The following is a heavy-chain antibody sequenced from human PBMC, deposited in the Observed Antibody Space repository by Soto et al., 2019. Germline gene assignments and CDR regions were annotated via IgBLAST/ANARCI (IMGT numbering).Heavy chain of an antibody. CDR2: MNPNSGNT. V-gene: IGHV1-8*01. Sequence: QVQLVQSGAEVKKPGASVKVSCKASGYTFTSYDVNWVRQATGQGLEWMGWMNPNSGNTGYAQKFQGRVTMTRNTSISTAYMELSSLRSEDTAVYYCAREPLSIGSIDYWGQGTLVTVSS. D-gene: IGHD2-15*01. CDR1: GYTFTSYD. J-gene: IGHJ4*02. CDR3: AREPLSIGSIDY.